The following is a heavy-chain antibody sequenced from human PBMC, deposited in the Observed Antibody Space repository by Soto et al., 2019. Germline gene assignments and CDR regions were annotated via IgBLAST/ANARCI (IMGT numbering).Heavy chain of an antibody. V-gene: IGHV1-18*01. CDR2: ISAYKGNT. CDR1: GYTFRNYG. D-gene: IGHD6-6*01. CDR3: ASRAGQLPYYFDY. J-gene: IGHJ4*02. Sequence: QVQLVQSGAEVKKPGSSVKVSCKASGYTFRNYGISWVRQAPGQGLEWMGWISAYKGNTNYAQKFQGRVNINTDKYTSTTYMELRSLRSDDSAVYFCASRAGQLPYYFDYWGQGTLVTVSS.